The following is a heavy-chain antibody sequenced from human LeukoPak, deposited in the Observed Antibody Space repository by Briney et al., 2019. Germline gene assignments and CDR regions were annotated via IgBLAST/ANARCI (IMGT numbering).Heavy chain of an antibody. CDR3: ARDLSAAGKYYFDY. CDR2: IYYSGST. D-gene: IGHD6-13*01. CDR1: GGSISSGDYY. J-gene: IGHJ4*02. Sequence: SQTLSLTCTVSGGSISSGDYYWSWIRQPPGKGLEWIGYIYYSGSTYYNPSLKSRVTISVDTSKNQFSLKLSSVTAADTAVYYCARDLSAAGKYYFDYWGQGTLVTVSS. V-gene: IGHV4-30-4*01.